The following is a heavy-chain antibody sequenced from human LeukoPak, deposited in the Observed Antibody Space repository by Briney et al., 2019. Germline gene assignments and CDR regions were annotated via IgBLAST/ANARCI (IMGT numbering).Heavy chain of an antibody. CDR3: ARWKKTYYYDSSGYS. J-gene: IGHJ5*02. CDR1: GGSFSGYY. D-gene: IGHD3-22*01. Sequence: PSETLSLTCAVYGGSFSGYYWSWIRQPPGKGLEWIGEINHSGSTNYNPSLKSRVTISVDTSKNQLSLKLSSVTAADTAVYYCARWKKTYYYDSSGYSWGQGTLVTVSS. V-gene: IGHV4-34*01. CDR2: INHSGST.